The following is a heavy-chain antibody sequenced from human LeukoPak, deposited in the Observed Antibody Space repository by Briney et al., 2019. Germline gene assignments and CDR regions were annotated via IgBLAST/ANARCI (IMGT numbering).Heavy chain of an antibody. D-gene: IGHD3-22*01. CDR1: GFTFSRYS. CDR2: ISSSSSYI. V-gene: IGHV3-21*01. CDR3: ARWSDSRGSYSFDY. J-gene: IGHJ4*02. Sequence: GGSLRLSCAASGFTFSRYSMNWVRQAPGKGLEWVSSISSSSSYIYYADSVKGRFTISRDNAKNSLYLQMNSLRAEDTAVYYCARWSDSRGSYSFDYWGQGTLVTVSS.